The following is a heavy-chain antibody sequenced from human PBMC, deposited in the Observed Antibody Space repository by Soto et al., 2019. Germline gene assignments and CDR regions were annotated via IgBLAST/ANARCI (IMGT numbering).Heavy chain of an antibody. CDR3: VRDAGKVGATLFDY. J-gene: IGHJ4*02. CDR1: GYTFTTYG. CDR2: IGAYNGNT. Sequence: ASVKVSCKASGYTFTTYGISWVRQGPGQGLEWMGWIGAYNGNTNSAQNLQGRVTMTTDTSTSTAYMELKSLRSDDTAVYYCVRDAGKVGATLFDYWGQGTLVTVSS. V-gene: IGHV1-18*01. D-gene: IGHD1-26*01.